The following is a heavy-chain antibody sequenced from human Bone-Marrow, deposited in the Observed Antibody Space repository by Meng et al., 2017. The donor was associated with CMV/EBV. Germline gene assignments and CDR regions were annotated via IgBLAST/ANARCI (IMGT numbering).Heavy chain of an antibody. Sequence: ASVKVSCKASGYTFTSYDIHWVRQATGQGLEWMGWINPNRGNTGYAQQFQGRVTMTRNTSISTGYMELSSLRSEDTAVYYCASYYNYSKDFWGQGTTVTVSS. CDR3: ASYYNYSKDF. J-gene: IGHJ6*02. V-gene: IGHV1-8*01. CDR1: GYTFTSYD. CDR2: INPNRGNT.